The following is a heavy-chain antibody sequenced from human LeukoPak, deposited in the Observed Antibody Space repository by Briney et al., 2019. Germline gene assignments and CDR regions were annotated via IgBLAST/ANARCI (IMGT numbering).Heavy chain of an antibody. J-gene: IGHJ5*02. D-gene: IGHD6-13*01. CDR1: GFTFSSYA. Sequence: PGGSLRLSCAASGFTFSSYAMSWVRQAPGKGLEWVSVISGSGGSTYYADSVKGRFTISRDNSKNTLYLQMNSLRAEDTAVYYCAKAPGQQPSRNNWFDPWGQGTLVTVSS. V-gene: IGHV3-23*01. CDR3: AKAPGQQPSRNNWFDP. CDR2: ISGSGGST.